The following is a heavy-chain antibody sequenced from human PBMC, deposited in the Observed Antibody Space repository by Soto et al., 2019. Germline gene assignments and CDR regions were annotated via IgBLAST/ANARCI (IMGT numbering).Heavy chain of an antibody. Sequence: EVQLVESGGGLVQPGGSLRLSCAASGFTFSSYAMHWVRQAPGKGLEYVSAISSNGGSTYYANSVKGRFTISRDNSKNTLYLQMGSLRAEDMAVYYCARGDGYETPVDYWGQGTLVTVSS. D-gene: IGHD5-12*01. CDR2: ISSNGGST. J-gene: IGHJ4*02. CDR3: ARGDGYETPVDY. CDR1: GFTFSSYA. V-gene: IGHV3-64*01.